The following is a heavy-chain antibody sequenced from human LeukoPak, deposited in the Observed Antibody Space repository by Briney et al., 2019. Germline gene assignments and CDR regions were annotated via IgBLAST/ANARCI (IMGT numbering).Heavy chain of an antibody. CDR2: INPSDGTT. CDR1: GYTFTSYF. CDR3: ARDHPSGTYAGDF. Sequence: ASVKVPCKASGYTFTSYFIHWVRQAPGEGLEWMGIINPSDGTTSYAQKFQGRVTVTRDTSTSTVYMDLSSLRSEDTAVYYCARDHPSGTYAGDFWGQGTRVTVSS. D-gene: IGHD1-26*01. J-gene: IGHJ4*02. V-gene: IGHV1-46*01.